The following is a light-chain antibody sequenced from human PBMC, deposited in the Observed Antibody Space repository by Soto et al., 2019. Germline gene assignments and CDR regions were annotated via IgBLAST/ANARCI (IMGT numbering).Light chain of an antibody. J-gene: IGLJ1*01. Sequence: QSALTQPASVSGSPGQSITISCTGSSSDVGAYNHVSWYQQYPGKVPKLMIYDVSERPSGVSDRFSGSKSGNTASLTVSGLQAEDEADYYCCSYAGSGTYVFGSGTKVTVL. CDR1: SSDVGAYNH. CDR2: DVS. V-gene: IGLV2-23*02. CDR3: CSYAGSGTYV.